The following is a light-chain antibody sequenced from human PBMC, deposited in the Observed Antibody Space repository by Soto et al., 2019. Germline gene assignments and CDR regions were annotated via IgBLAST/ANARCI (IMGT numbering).Light chain of an antibody. Sequence: QSVLTQPASVSGSPGQSIAISCTGSSSDVGDSKHVSWYQQHPGKAPKLIIYDFSNRPSGVSNRFSGSKSGNMASLTISGLQAEDEADYYCSSYTSSFYVFGTGTKVTVL. CDR3: SSYTSSFYV. J-gene: IGLJ1*01. CDR1: SSDVGDSKH. CDR2: DFS. V-gene: IGLV2-14*01.